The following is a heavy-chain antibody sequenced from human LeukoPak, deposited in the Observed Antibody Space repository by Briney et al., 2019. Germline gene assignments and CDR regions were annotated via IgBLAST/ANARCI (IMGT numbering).Heavy chain of an antibody. D-gene: IGHD4-23*01. Sequence: GASLRLSCAASGFTFSSYAMSWVRQAPGKGLEWVSAISGSGGSIYYADSVKGRFTISRDNSKNTLYLQMNSLRAEDTAVYYCAKVGNFYYFDYWGQGTLVTVSS. V-gene: IGHV3-23*01. J-gene: IGHJ4*02. CDR1: GFTFSSYA. CDR3: AKVGNFYYFDY. CDR2: ISGSGGSI.